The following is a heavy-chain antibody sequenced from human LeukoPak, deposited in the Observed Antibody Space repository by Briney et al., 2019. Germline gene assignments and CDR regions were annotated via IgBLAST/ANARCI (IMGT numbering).Heavy chain of an antibody. CDR1: GGSISSSYYY. V-gene: IGHV4-39*01. Sequence: SETLSLTCTVSGGSISSSYYYWGWIRQPPGKGLEWIGTIYYSGSTYYNPSLKSRVTISVDTSKNQFSLRLSSVTAADTAVYYCARQVYSGTHYFDYWGQGTLVTVSS. CDR3: ARQVYSGTHYFDY. D-gene: IGHD1-26*01. J-gene: IGHJ4*02. CDR2: IYYSGST.